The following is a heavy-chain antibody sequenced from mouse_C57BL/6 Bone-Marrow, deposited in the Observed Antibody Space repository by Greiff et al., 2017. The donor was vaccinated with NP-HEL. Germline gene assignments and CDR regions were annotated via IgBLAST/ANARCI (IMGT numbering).Heavy chain of an antibody. J-gene: IGHJ2*01. CDR3: ARWGTTPFDY. Sequence: VQLQQPGAELVKPGASVKLSCKASGYTFTSYWMHWVKQRPGQGLEWIGMIHPNSGSTKYNEKFKSKATLTVDKSSSTAYMQLSSLTSEDSAVYCCARWGTTPFDYWGQGTTLTVSS. D-gene: IGHD2-1*01. CDR1: GYTFTSYW. CDR2: IHPNSGST. V-gene: IGHV1-64*01.